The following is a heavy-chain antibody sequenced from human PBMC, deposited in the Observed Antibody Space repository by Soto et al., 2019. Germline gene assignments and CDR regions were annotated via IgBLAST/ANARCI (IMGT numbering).Heavy chain of an antibody. V-gene: IGHV4-59*01. Sequence: WETLSLTCTVSGDSFGTYYWSWIRQAPGKGLEWIGFISYTGSTTYNPSLESRVTISIDTSKNQFSLNLNSVTAADTAVYYCARDPGVTMVRGSRFYGVDVWGQGTTVTVSS. CDR3: ARDPGVTMVRGSRFYGVDV. D-gene: IGHD3-10*01. CDR2: ISYTGST. CDR1: GDSFGTYY. J-gene: IGHJ6*02.